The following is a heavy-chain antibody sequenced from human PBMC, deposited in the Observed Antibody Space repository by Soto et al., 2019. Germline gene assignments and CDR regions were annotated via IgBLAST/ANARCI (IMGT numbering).Heavy chain of an antibody. Sequence: SETLSLTCTVSGGSISSYYWSWIRQPPGKGLEWIGYIYYSGSTNYNPSLKSRVTISVDTSKNQFSLKPSSVTAADTAVYYCARSYGDYYLNWFDPWGQGTLVTVSS. V-gene: IGHV4-59*01. CDR2: IYYSGST. D-gene: IGHD4-17*01. CDR3: ARSYGDYYLNWFDP. J-gene: IGHJ5*02. CDR1: GGSISSYY.